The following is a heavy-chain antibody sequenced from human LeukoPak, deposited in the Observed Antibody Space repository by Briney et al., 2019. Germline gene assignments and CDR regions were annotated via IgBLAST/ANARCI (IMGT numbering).Heavy chain of an antibody. CDR1: GGSISSYY. V-gene: IGHV4-59*01. Sequence: SETLSLTCTVSGGSISSYYWSWIRQPPGKGLEWIGYIYYSGSTNYNPSLKSRVTISVDTSKDQFSLKLSSVTAADTAVYYCARAHCSSTSCYEGVNWFAPWGQGTLVTVSS. CDR3: ARAHCSSTSCYEGVNWFAP. J-gene: IGHJ5*02. D-gene: IGHD2-2*01. CDR2: IYYSGST.